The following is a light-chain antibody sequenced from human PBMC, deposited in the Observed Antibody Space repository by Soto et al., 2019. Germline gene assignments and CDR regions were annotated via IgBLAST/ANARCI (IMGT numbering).Light chain of an antibody. CDR3: QQYNNWLST. CDR2: GAS. J-gene: IGKJ1*01. Sequence: IVLTQSPATLSLSPGERATLSCRASQSVSSNLAWYQQKPGQAPRLLIYGASTRATGIPARFSGSGSGTEFTLTIDSLQSEDFAVYYCQQYNNWLSTFGQGTKVDIK. CDR1: QSVSSN. V-gene: IGKV3-15*01.